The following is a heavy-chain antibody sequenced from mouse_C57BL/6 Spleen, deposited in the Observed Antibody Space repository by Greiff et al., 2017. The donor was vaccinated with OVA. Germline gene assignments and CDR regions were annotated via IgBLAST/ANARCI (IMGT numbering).Heavy chain of an antibody. Sequence: EVQVVESGGGLVQPGGSLKLSCAASGFTFSDYYMYWVRQTPEKRLEWVAYISNGGGSTYYPDTVKGRFTISGDNAKNTLYLQMSRLKSEDTAMYYCARHGYYGRGWYFDVWGTGTTVTVSS. D-gene: IGHD1-1*01. J-gene: IGHJ1*03. CDR2: ISNGGGST. CDR3: ARHGYYGRGWYFDV. V-gene: IGHV5-12*01. CDR1: GFTFSDYY.